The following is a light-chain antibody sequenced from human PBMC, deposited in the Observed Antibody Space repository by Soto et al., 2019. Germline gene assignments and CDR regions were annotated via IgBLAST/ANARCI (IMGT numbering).Light chain of an antibody. Sequence: QSALTQPPSASGSPGQSVTISCTGTSGAVGGYNYVSWYQQHPGKAPKLMIFEVSERPSGVPDRFSASKSGNTASLTVSGLQAEYDADYYCSSYAGSNNYVFGTGTKLTVL. V-gene: IGLV2-8*01. CDR3: SSYAGSNNYV. CDR1: SGAVGGYNY. CDR2: EVS. J-gene: IGLJ1*01.